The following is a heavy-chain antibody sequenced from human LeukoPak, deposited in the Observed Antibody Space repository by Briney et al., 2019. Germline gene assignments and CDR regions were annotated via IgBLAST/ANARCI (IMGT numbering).Heavy chain of an antibody. Sequence: SETLSLTCTVSGGSISSYYWSWIRQPPGKGLEWTGYIYYSGSTNYNPSLKSRVTISVDTSKNQFSLKLSSVTAADTAVYYCARMAMDCSSTSCYRYYYYGMDVWGQGTTVTVSS. CDR2: IYYSGST. J-gene: IGHJ6*02. CDR1: GGSISSYY. V-gene: IGHV4-59*08. D-gene: IGHD2-2*02. CDR3: ARMAMDCSSTSCYRYYYYGMDV.